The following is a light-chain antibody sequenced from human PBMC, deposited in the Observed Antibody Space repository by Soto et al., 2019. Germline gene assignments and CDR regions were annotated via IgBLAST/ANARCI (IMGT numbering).Light chain of an antibody. Sequence: EIVMTQSPATLSVTQGEGATLSCRASQSVSSDLAWYQQKPGQAPRLLIYGASTRATGIPARFSGSESGTEFTLTISSLQSEDFAVYYCQQYNNWPPLTFGGGTKVGIK. CDR3: QQYNNWPPLT. CDR2: GAS. J-gene: IGKJ4*01. V-gene: IGKV3-15*01. CDR1: QSVSSD.